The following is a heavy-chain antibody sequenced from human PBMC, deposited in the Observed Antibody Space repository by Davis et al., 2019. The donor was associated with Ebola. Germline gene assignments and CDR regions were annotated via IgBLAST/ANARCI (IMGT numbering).Heavy chain of an antibody. CDR3: ARDKVITVTTNVDWFDP. D-gene: IGHD4-11*01. CDR1: GYTFTSYY. J-gene: IGHJ5*02. Sequence: ASVKVSCKASGYTFTSYYMHWVRQAPGQGLEWMGIINPSGGSTNYAQKFQGRVTITADKSTSTAYMELSSLRSEDTAVYYCARDKVITVTTNVDWFDPWGQGTLVTVSS. V-gene: IGHV1-46*01. CDR2: INPSGGST.